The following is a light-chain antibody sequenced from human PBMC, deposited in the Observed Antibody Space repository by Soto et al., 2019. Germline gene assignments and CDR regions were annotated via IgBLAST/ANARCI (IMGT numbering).Light chain of an antibody. CDR3: SAYAGSRNV. Sequence: QSVLTHPPSASGSPGQSVAISCAGTSSDVGGYNYVSWYQQHPGKAPNLMIYEVNKRPSGVPDRFSGSKSGNTASLTVSGLQAEDEADYYGSAYAGSRNVFGTGTKVTVL. J-gene: IGLJ1*01. CDR1: SSDVGGYNY. CDR2: EVN. V-gene: IGLV2-8*01.